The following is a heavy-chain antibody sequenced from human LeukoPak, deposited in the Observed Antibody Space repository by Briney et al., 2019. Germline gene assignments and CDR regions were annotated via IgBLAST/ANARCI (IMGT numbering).Heavy chain of an antibody. Sequence: PSETLSLTCAVYGGSFSGYYWSWIRQAPGKGLEWVSAISGSGGSTYYADSVKGRFTISRDNSKNTLYLQMNSLRAEDTAVYYCADGSYGKVAFDYWGQGTLVTVSS. D-gene: IGHD1-26*01. CDR1: GGSFSGYY. V-gene: IGHV3-23*01. CDR3: ADGSYGKVAFDY. CDR2: ISGSGGST. J-gene: IGHJ4*02.